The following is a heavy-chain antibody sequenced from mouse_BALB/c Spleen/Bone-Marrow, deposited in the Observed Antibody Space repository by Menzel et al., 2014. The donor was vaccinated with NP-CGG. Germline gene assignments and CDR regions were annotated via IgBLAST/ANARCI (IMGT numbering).Heavy chain of an antibody. CDR1: GFDFSRYW. J-gene: IGHJ4*01. CDR2: INPDSSTI. CDR3: ARLGHYGTMDY. D-gene: IGHD1-1*01. V-gene: IGHV4-1*02. Sequence: EVKVEESGGGLVQPGGSLKLSCAASGFDFSRYWMSWVRQAPGKGLEWIGEINPDSSTINYTPSLKDKFIISRDNAKNTLYLQMSKVRSEDTALYYCARLGHYGTMDYWGQGTSVTVSS.